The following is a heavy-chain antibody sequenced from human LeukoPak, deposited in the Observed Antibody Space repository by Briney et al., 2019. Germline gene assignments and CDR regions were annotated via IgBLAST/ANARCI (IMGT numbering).Heavy chain of an antibody. CDR1: GFTFSSYA. J-gene: IGHJ4*02. D-gene: IGHD3-10*01. CDR2: ISGSGGST. Sequence: GGSLRLSCAASGFTFSSYAMSWVRQAPGKGLEWVSAISGSGGSTYYADSVKGRFTISRDNSKNTLYLQMNSLRAEDTAVYYCAKRPRVITMVRGVIIPHWGQGTLVTVSS. CDR3: AKRPRVITMVRGVIIPH. V-gene: IGHV3-23*01.